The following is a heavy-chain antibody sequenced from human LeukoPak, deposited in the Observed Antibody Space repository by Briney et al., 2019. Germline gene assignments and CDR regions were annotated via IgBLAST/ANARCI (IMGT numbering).Heavy chain of an antibody. CDR1: GGSISSYY. CDR3: ARHSSSWFDY. V-gene: IGHV4-59*08. J-gene: IGHJ4*02. CDR2: IYYGGST. Sequence: SETLSLTCTVSGGSISSYYWSWIRQPPGKGLEWIGYIYYGGSTNYNPSLKSRVTISVDTSKNQISLKLSSVTAADTAVYYCARHSSSWFDYWGQGTLVTVSS. D-gene: IGHD6-13*01.